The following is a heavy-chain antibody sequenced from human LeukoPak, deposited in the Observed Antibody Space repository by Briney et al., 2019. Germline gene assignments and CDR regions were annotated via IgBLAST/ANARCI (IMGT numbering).Heavy chain of an antibody. V-gene: IGHV3-53*01. CDR2: IYRSGGT. CDR1: GFPISSHY. CDR3: TRTIPPAH. J-gene: IGHJ4*02. D-gene: IGHD5-24*01. Sequence: GGSLRLSCTASGFPISSHYISWVRQAPGKGLDWVSVIYRSGGTYFADSVKGRFTISRDDSQNTVSLQMNNLRAEDTAVYYCTRTIPPAHWGQGTLVTVSS.